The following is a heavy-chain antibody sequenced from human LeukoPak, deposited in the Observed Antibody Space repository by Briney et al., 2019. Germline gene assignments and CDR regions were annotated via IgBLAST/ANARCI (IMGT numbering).Heavy chain of an antibody. D-gene: IGHD5/OR15-5a*01. CDR2: ISAYNGNT. CDR3: AVYGKTLYYYYYYYMDV. J-gene: IGHJ6*03. V-gene: IGHV1-18*01. Sequence: ASVKVSCKASGYTFTSYGISWVRQAPGQGLEWMGWISAYNGNTNYAQKLQGRVTMTTDTSTSTAYMELRSLRSDDTAVYYCAVYGKTLYYYYYYYMDVWGKGTTVTVSS. CDR1: GYTFTSYG.